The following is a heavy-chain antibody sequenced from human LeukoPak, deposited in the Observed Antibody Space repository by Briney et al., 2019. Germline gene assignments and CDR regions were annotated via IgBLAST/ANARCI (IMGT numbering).Heavy chain of an antibody. V-gene: IGHV1-18*01. CDR1: GYTLSSYG. Sequence: GASVKVSCKASGYTLSSYGISWVRQAPGQGLEWMGWINTYNGATNYAPKLQGRVTMTTDRSSNTAYMELTSLRSDDTAVFFCARDNSGSVSPARRQDYWGQGTLVTVSS. CDR2: INTYNGAT. J-gene: IGHJ4*02. D-gene: IGHD3-10*01. CDR3: ARDNSGSVSPARRQDY.